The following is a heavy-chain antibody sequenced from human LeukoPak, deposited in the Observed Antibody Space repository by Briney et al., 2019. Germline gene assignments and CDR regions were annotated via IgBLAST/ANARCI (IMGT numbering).Heavy chain of an antibody. CDR2: ISSSSSTI. CDR3: ARAGTYCGGDCLGACDI. Sequence: QLGGSLRLSCAASGFTFSSYRMNWVRQAPGKGLEWVSYISSSSSTIYYADSVKGRFTISRDNSKNLLYLQMNSLRADDTAVYYCARAGTYCGGDCLGACDIWGQGTMVTVSS. D-gene: IGHD2-21*01. V-gene: IGHV3-48*01. J-gene: IGHJ3*02. CDR1: GFTFSSYR.